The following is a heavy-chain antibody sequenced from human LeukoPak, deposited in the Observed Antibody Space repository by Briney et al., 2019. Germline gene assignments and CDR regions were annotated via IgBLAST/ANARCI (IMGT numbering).Heavy chain of an antibody. Sequence: GGSLRLSCAASGFIFSGYGMHWVRQAPGKGLEWVAFIRYDGSNKYYADSVRGRFTIFRDNSKNTLYLQMNSLRPEDTAVYSCARDGGYDYVLHYYYMDVWGKGTTVTVSS. CDR2: IRYDGSNK. D-gene: IGHD5-12*01. V-gene: IGHV3-30*02. CDR1: GFIFSGYG. J-gene: IGHJ6*03. CDR3: ARDGGYDYVLHYYYMDV.